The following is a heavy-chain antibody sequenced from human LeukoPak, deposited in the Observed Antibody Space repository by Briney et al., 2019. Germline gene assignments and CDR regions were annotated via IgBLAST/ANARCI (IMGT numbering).Heavy chain of an antibody. CDR1: GFTFSSYI. CDR3: AGYCSSTSCPGDLDY. Sequence: PGGSLRLSCSASGFTFSSYIMNGVRQAPGKGLEWVSCISIIRSYIYYADSVKGRFTISRDNAKNSLSLQMNSLRAEDTAVYYCAGYCSSTSCPGDLDYWGQGTLVTVSS. V-gene: IGHV3-21*01. CDR2: ISIIRSYI. J-gene: IGHJ4*02. D-gene: IGHD2-2*01.